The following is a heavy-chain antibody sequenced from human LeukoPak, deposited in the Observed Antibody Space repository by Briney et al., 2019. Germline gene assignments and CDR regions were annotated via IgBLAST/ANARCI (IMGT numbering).Heavy chain of an antibody. CDR3: ARAFSLNWFDP. CDR1: GYTFTSYY. D-gene: IGHD3-3*01. J-gene: IGHJ5*02. V-gene: IGHV1-46*03. CDR2: INPSGGGT. Sequence: ASVKVSCKASGYTFTSYYMHWVRQAPGQGLEWMGIINPSGGGTSYAQKFQGRVTMTRDTSTSTVYMELSSLRSEDTAVYYCARAFSLNWFDPWGQGTLVTVSS.